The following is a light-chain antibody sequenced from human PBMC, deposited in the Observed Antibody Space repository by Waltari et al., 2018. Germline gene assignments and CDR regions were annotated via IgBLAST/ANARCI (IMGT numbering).Light chain of an antibody. CDR2: HVT. J-gene: IGLJ1*01. Sequence: QSALTQPRSVSGSPGQSVTISCTGTSSDVGGYTYLSWYQQHPGKTTKPFIYHVTERPSGVPDRFSGSKSGNTASLTSSGLQVEDEADYYCCSFGGTHTYVFGTGTTVTVL. CDR3: CSFGGTHTYV. CDR1: SSDVGGYTY. V-gene: IGLV2-11*01.